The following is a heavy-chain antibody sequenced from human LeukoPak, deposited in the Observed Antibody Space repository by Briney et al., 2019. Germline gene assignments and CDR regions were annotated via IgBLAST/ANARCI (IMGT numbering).Heavy chain of an antibody. CDR2: MNPNSGNT. Sequence: GASVKVSCKASGYTFTSYDINWVRQATGQGLEWMGWMNPNSGNTGYAQKFQGRVTMTRNTSISTAYMELSSLRSEDTAVYYCARGRGRYGGAALHYWGQGTLVTVSS. CDR3: ARGRGRYGGAALHY. J-gene: IGHJ4*02. CDR1: GYTFTSYD. D-gene: IGHD3-16*02. V-gene: IGHV1-8*01.